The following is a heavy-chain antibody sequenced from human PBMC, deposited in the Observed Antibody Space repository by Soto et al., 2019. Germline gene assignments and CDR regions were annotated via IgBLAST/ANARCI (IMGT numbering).Heavy chain of an antibody. D-gene: IGHD4-17*01. V-gene: IGHV4-31*03. CDR2: IYSGST. Sequence: QVQLQESGPGLVKPSQTLSLTCTVSGGSISSGGYYWRWIRQHPGKGLEWIGYIYSGSTYYNPSLKSRVTISVDTSKNQFSLTLSSVTAADTAVYYCARDRGGDFFDYCGQGTLVTVSS. CDR3: ARDRGGDFFDY. CDR1: GGSISSGGYY. J-gene: IGHJ4*02.